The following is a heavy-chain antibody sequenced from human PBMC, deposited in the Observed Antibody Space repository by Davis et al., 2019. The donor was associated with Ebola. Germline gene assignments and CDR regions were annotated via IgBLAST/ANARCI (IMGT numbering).Heavy chain of an antibody. CDR3: ASGPILCSGGSCYSDYGMDV. CDR1: GGSISSYY. CDR2: IYYSGST. Sequence: SETLSLTCTVSGGSISSYYWSWIRQPPGKGLEWFGYIYYSGSTNYNPSLKSRVTISVDTSKNQFSLKLSSVTAADTAVYYCASGPILCSGGSCYSDYGMDVWGKGTTVTVSS. J-gene: IGHJ6*04. D-gene: IGHD2-15*01. V-gene: IGHV4-59*01.